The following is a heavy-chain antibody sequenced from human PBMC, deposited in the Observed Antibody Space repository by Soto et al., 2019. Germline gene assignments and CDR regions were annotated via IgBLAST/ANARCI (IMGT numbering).Heavy chain of an antibody. CDR2: IYYSGST. CDR3: ARDLASYSYGLRYYYYGMDV. D-gene: IGHD5-18*01. V-gene: IGHV4-31*03. J-gene: IGHJ6*02. Sequence: NPSETLSLTCTVSGGSISSGGYYWSWIRQHPGKGLEWIGYIYYSGSTYYNPSLKSRVTISVDTSKNQFSLKLSSVTAADTAVYYCARDLASYSYGLRYYYYGMDVWGQGTTVTVSS. CDR1: GGSISSGGYY.